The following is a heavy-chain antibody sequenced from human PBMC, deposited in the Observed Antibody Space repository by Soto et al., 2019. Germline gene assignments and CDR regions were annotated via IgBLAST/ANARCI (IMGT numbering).Heavy chain of an antibody. CDR2: INQDGSEK. D-gene: IGHD5-12*01. Sequence: GGSLRLSCAASGFTFSFYWMSWVRQAPGKGLEWVANINQDGSEKYYADSVKGRFTISRDDAKNSLHLQMNSLTAEDTAVYYCARDLHLRPIYYYYGMDVWGQGTTVTVSS. CDR1: GFTFSFYW. J-gene: IGHJ6*02. CDR3: ARDLHLRPIYYYYGMDV. V-gene: IGHV3-7*01.